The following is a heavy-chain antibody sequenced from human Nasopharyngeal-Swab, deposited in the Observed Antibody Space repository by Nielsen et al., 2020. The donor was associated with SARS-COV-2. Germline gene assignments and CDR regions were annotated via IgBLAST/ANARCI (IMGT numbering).Heavy chain of an antibody. D-gene: IGHD6-13*01. V-gene: IGHV4-34*01. Sequence: GSLRLSCAVYGGSFSGYYWSWIRQPPGKGLEWIGEINHSGSTNYNPSPKSRVTISVDTSKNQFSLKLSSVTAADTAVYYCARGGSSSWYYYYYGMDVWGQGTTVTVSS. CDR3: ARGGSSSWYYYYYGMDV. CDR2: INHSGST. CDR1: GGSFSGYY. J-gene: IGHJ6*02.